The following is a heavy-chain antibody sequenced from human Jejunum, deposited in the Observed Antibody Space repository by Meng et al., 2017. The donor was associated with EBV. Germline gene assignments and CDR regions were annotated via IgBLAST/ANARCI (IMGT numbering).Heavy chain of an antibody. CDR1: GFTFSRYG. Sequence: QGEVVESGGGVVQPGPSLRLSCAASGFTFSRYGMHWVRQAPGKGLEWLAVIIYDGSEKYHADSVKGRFTISRDNSKNTLYLQMNSLRVDDTALYYCTREWGADYWGQGTLVTVSS. V-gene: IGHV3-30*03. CDR2: IIYDGSEK. J-gene: IGHJ4*02. D-gene: IGHD3-16*01. CDR3: TREWGADY.